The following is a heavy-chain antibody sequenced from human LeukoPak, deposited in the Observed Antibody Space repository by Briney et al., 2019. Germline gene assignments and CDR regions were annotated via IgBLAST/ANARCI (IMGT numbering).Heavy chain of an antibody. CDR1: GFTFSNYW. CDR2: INEDGTRT. Sequence: PGGSLRLSCAASGFTFSNYWMSWVRQAPGKGLEWVANINEDGTRTFYVDSVKGRFTISSDNAKSSIYLQMNSLRADDTAVYYCARVVSGGTRGSVVRGVSHFDPWGQGTLVTVSS. J-gene: IGHJ5*02. D-gene: IGHD3-10*01. V-gene: IGHV3-7*01. CDR3: ARVVSGGTRGSVVRGVSHFDP.